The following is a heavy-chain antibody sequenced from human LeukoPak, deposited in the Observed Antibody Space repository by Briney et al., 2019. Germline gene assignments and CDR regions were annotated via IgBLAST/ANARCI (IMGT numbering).Heavy chain of an antibody. CDR1: GFTFSSYG. J-gene: IGHJ4*02. Sequence: GGSLRLSCAASGFTFSSYGMHWVRQAPGKGLEWVAVIWYDGSNKYYADSVKGRFTISGDNSKNTLYLQMNSLRPEDTAVYYCARGSRNVYFDYWGQGTLVAVSS. D-gene: IGHD2-8*01. CDR2: IWYDGSNK. V-gene: IGHV3-33*01. CDR3: ARGSRNVYFDY.